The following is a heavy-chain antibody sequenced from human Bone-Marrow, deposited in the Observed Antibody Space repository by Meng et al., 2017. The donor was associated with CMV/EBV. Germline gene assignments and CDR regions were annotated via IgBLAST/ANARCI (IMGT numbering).Heavy chain of an antibody. CDR2: IYWNDDK. Sequence: SGPTLVKPTQTLTLTCSFSGFTPSADEVGVGWIRQPPGKALEWLALIYWNDDKKYNPSLKTRLTISKDASKNHVVLIMTNMDPADTATYYCAHRPSYFDSSGPNYFDYCGQAILVTVSS. CDR3: AHRPSYFDSSGPNYFDY. D-gene: IGHD3-22*01. CDR1: GFTPSADEVG. J-gene: IGHJ4*02. V-gene: IGHV2-5*01.